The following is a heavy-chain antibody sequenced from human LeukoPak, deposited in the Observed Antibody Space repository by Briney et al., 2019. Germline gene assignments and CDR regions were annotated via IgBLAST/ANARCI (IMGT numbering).Heavy chain of an antibody. Sequence: ASVKVSCKASGYTFTGYYVHWVRQAPGQGLDWMAWIDPNSGATNYAQKFQGRVTMTRDTSIITAYMELSRLRSDDTAVYYCARSVGAQTPYYYYYMDVWGKGTTVTISS. J-gene: IGHJ6*03. CDR1: GYTFTGYY. CDR2: IDPNSGAT. D-gene: IGHD1-26*01. CDR3: ARSVGAQTPYYYYYMDV. V-gene: IGHV1-2*02.